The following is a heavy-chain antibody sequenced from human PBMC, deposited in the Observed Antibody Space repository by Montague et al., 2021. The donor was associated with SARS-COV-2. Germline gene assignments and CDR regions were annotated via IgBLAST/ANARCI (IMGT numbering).Heavy chain of an antibody. CDR2: INHGGST. D-gene: IGHD3-22*01. CDR3: ARGHQGVAMIVVVMRGAKYYFDY. CDR1: GGSFNDYY. J-gene: IGHJ4*02. V-gene: IGHV4-34*01. Sequence: SETLSLTCAVYGGSFNDYYWSWIRQPPGKGLEWIGEINHGGSTNYSPSLKSRVTISADTSKNQFSLKLKSVTAADTANYYCARGHQGVAMIVVVMRGAKYYFDYWGQGSLVTVSS.